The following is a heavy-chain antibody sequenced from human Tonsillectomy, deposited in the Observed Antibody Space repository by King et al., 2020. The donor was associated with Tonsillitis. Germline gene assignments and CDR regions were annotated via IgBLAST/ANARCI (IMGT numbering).Heavy chain of an antibody. CDR1: GFTFSSYA. Sequence: HVQLVESGGGVVQPGRSLRLSCAASGFTFSSYAMHWVRQAPGKGLEWVAVISYDGSNKYYADSVKGRFTISRDNSKNTLYLQMNSLRAEDTAVYYCASAREAGYSCSWFISYYYYYGMDVWGQGTTVTVSS. J-gene: IGHJ6*02. CDR3: ASAREAGYSCSWFISYYYYYGMDV. CDR2: ISYDGSNK. V-gene: IGHV3-30-3*01. D-gene: IGHD6-13*01.